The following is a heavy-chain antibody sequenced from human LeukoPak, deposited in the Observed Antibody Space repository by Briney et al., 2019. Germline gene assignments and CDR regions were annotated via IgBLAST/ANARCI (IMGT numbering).Heavy chain of an antibody. Sequence: PSQTLSVTCTVSGGSISSGGYYWSWIRQHPGKGLEWIGYIYYSGSTYYNPSLKSRVTISVDTSKNQFSLKLSSVTAADTAVYYCARRRMTLTRYYYGMDVWGQGTTVTVSS. CDR3: ARRRMTLTRYYYGMDV. CDR1: GGSISSGGYY. CDR2: IYYSGST. V-gene: IGHV4-31*03. J-gene: IGHJ6*02. D-gene: IGHD3-10*01.